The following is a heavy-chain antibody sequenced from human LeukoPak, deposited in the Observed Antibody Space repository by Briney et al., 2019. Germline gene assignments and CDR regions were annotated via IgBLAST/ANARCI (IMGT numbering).Heavy chain of an antibody. V-gene: IGHV4-34*01. CDR3: ARQRALGDYFYYYAVDV. CDR2: INHSGST. D-gene: IGHD4-17*01. CDR1: RKCVGDEY. Sequence: EPLSLTCALDRKCVGDEYRGWIRQPPRKGKEWNGEINHSGSTNFNPSLKSRVTISVDTSKNQFSLKLSSVTAADTAVYYCARQRALGDYFYYYAVDVWGKGTTVTAS. J-gene: IGHJ6*04.